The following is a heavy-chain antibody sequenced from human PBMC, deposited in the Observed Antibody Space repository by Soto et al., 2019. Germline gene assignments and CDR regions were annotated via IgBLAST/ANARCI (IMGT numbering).Heavy chain of an antibody. CDR2: INAANGDT. CDR3: VRRNVSATGIDWFDP. J-gene: IGHJ5*02. Sequence: ASVKVSCKASGYTFTSYGIHWVRQAPGQRLEWMGWINAANGDTKYSPKFQGRVTITRDTSSSTAYMELSSLRSEDTAVYYCVRRNVSATGIDWFDPWGQGTLVTVSS. CDR1: GYTFTSYG. V-gene: IGHV1-3*01. D-gene: IGHD6-13*01.